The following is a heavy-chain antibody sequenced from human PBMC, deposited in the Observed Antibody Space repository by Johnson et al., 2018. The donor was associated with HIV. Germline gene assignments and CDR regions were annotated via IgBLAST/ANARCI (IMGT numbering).Heavy chain of an antibody. J-gene: IGHJ3*02. CDR1: GFTVSSNY. Sequence: VQLVESGGGVVRRGGSLRLSCAASGFTVSSNYMSWVRQAPGKGLGWVGRTRNKANSYTTEYAASVKGRFTISRDVSTDSLYMKMTSLKSGDTALYYCAREGTFCGGDCSDGIDIWGQGTLVTVSS. CDR3: AREGTFCGGDCSDGIDI. D-gene: IGHD2-21*02. V-gene: IGHV3-72*01. CDR2: TRNKANSYTT.